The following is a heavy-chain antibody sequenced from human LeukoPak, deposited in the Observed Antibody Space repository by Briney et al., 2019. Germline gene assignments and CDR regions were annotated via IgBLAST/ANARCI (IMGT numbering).Heavy chain of an antibody. J-gene: IGHJ5*02. CDR2: INPNSGGT. CDR1: GYTFTGYY. CDR3: ARGVEGTVTTFWFDP. D-gene: IGHD4-17*01. Sequence: GASVKVSCKASGYTFTGYYMHWVRQAPGQGLEWMGWINPNSGGTNYAQKFQGRVTMTRDTSISTAYMELRSLRSDDTAVYYCARGVEGTVTTFWFDPWGQGTLVTVSS. V-gene: IGHV1-2*02.